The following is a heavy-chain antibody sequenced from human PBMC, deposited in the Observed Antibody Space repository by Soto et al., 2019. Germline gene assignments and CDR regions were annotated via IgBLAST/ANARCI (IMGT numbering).Heavy chain of an antibody. J-gene: IGHJ6*02. CDR1: GGSVSSGNYY. D-gene: IGHD5-12*01. V-gene: IGHV4-61*01. CDR2: IYYSGST. Sequence: SETLSLTCTVSGGSVSSGNYYWTWIRQPPGKGLEWIGCIYYSGSTNYNPSLRSRVTMSVDTPKNQFSLKLSSVTAADTAVYYCATVVAPGSYYYYGMDVWGQGTTVTVSS. CDR3: ATVVAPGSYYYYGMDV.